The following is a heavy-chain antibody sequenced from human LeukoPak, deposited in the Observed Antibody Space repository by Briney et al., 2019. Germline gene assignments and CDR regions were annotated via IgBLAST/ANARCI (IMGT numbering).Heavy chain of an antibody. D-gene: IGHD3-3*01. V-gene: IGHV4-34*01. Sequence: PSETLSLTCAVYNGSFSAYFWSWIRQPPGRGLEWIGEINHSGSTNYNPSLKSRVTISVDTSKNQFSLKLSSVTAADTAVYYCARQVFWSGYPDYYYYGMDVWGQGTTVTVSS. J-gene: IGHJ6*02. CDR3: ARQVFWSGYPDYYYYGMDV. CDR2: INHSGST. CDR1: NGSFSAYF.